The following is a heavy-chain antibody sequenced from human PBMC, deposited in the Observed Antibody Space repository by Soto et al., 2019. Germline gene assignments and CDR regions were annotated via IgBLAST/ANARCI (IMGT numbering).Heavy chain of an antibody. J-gene: IGHJ4*02. CDR2: IIPVFNAA. CDR1: GGTFGSHT. V-gene: IGHV1-69*06. Sequence: QVQLVQSGAEVKKPGSSVRVSCKVSGGTFGSHTFTWVRQAPGQGLEWMGEIIPVFNAANYAQRFQDRVTIIEDRSATTVYLELSRLTSADTATYYCARIETLTYHNTRWTDLDFWGQGTLVIVSS. D-gene: IGHD1-26*01. CDR3: ARIETLTYHNTRWTDLDF.